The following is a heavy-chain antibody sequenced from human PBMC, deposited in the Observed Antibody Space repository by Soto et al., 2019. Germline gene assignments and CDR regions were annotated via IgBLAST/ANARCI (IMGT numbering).Heavy chain of an antibody. Sequence: QVQLVQSAAEVKKPGASVKVSCKTSGYTFVSYGISWVRQAPGQGLEWMGWISPYNGNTNFAQRFQGRVTLTTDTSKDIVYMELGTLKSDDTSVYYCASDPYFFDRSGYYDHCGQGTLITVSS. CDR3: ASDPYFFDRSGYYDH. D-gene: IGHD3-22*01. CDR1: GYTFVSYG. J-gene: IGHJ5*02. CDR2: ISPYNGNT. V-gene: IGHV1-18*04.